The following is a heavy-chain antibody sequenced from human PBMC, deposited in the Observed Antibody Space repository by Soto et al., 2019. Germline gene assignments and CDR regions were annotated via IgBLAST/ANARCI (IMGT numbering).Heavy chain of an antibody. CDR1: GFTFSSYS. Sequence: EVQLVESGGGLVKPGGSLRLSCAASGFTFSSYSMNWVRQAPGKGLERVSSISSISSYIYYADSVKGRFTIFRDNAKNSLYLQMNSLRAEDTAVYYCAREQGFWSGYYTGNTGNDAFDIWGQGTMVTVSS. V-gene: IGHV3-21*01. CDR2: ISSISSYI. CDR3: AREQGFWSGYYTGNTGNDAFDI. D-gene: IGHD3-3*01. J-gene: IGHJ3*02.